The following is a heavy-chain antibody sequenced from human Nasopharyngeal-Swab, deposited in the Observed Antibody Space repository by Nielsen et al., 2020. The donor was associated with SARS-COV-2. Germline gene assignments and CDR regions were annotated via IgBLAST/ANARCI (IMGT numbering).Heavy chain of an antibody. V-gene: IGHV3-33*01. CDR3: ARDGMVGATGVDY. J-gene: IGHJ4*02. Sequence: GESLKISCAASGSTFSSYGMHWVRQAPGKGLEWVAVIWYDGSNKYYADSVKGRFTISRDNSKNTLYLQMNSLRAEDTAVYYCARDGMVGATGVDYWGQGTLVTVSS. D-gene: IGHD1-26*01. CDR2: IWYDGSNK. CDR1: GSTFSSYG.